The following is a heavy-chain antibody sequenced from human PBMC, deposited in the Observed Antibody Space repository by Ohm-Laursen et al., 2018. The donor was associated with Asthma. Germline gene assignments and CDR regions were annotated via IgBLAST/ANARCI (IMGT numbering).Heavy chain of an antibody. V-gene: IGHV4-4*02. CDR1: GGSIISGNW. Sequence: SETLSLTCDVSGGSIISGNWWTWVRQPPGKGLEWIGEIFHDGTANYNPSLQSRVTISVDTSKNQFSLKLSSVTAADTAVYYCARVRGFYYDFWSGYYTGWFDPWGQGTLVTVSS. CDR3: ARVRGFYYDFWSGYYTGWFDP. D-gene: IGHD3-3*01. J-gene: IGHJ5*02. CDR2: IFHDGTA.